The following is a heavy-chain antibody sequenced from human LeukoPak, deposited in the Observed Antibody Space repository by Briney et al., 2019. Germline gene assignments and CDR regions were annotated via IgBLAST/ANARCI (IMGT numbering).Heavy chain of an antibody. CDR2: MNPNSGNT. J-gene: IGHJ4*02. CDR1: GYTFTSYV. Sequence: ASVNVSCKASGYTFTSYVINWVRQAAGQGLEWMGWMNPNSGNTVNAQKFQDRVTMTRNTSISTAYMELSSVRSEDTAVYYCARGVSMVTARVYCGQGTLVTVSS. D-gene: IGHD5-18*01. V-gene: IGHV1-8*01. CDR3: ARGVSMVTARVY.